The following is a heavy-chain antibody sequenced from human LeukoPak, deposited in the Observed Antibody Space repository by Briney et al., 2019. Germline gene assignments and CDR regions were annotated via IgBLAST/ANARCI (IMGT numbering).Heavy chain of an antibody. CDR1: GFTVTSTH. Sequence: QPGGSLRLSCTVSGFTVTSTHMDWVRQAPGKGLEWVANIKPDGSDKYYIDSVKGRFTISRDNAKNSLYLQMNSLRDEDTAVYYCARGSSCADWGQGTLVTVSS. V-gene: IGHV3-7*01. CDR2: IKPDGSDK. D-gene: IGHD6-13*01. J-gene: IGHJ4*02. CDR3: ARGSSCAD.